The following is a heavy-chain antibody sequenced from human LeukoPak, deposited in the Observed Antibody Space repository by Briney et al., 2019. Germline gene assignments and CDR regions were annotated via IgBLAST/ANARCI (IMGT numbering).Heavy chain of an antibody. CDR3: ARDPGYSSGWYFDY. J-gene: IGHJ4*02. V-gene: IGHV3-33*01. CDR2: IWYDGSNK. CDR1: GFTFSSYG. D-gene: IGHD6-19*01. Sequence: GGSLRLSCVVSGFTFSSYGMHWVRQAPGKGLEWVAVIWYDGSNKYYADSVKGRFTISRDNSKNTLYLQMNSLRAEDTAVYYCARDPGYSSGWYFDYWGQGTLVTVSS.